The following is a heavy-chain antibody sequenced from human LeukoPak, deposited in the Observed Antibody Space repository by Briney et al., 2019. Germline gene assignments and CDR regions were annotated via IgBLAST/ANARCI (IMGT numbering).Heavy chain of an antibody. J-gene: IGHJ4*02. D-gene: IGHD6-13*01. CDR2: INEDGSDK. CDR3: ARDGYSSRWYFDY. V-gene: IGHV3-7*01. Sequence: GGSLRLSCAASGFTFSSYWMSWVRQAPGKGLEWVANINEDGSDKYYVDSVKGRFTVSRDNAKNSLYLQMNSLRAEDTAIYYCARDGYSSRWYFDYWGQGTLVTVSS. CDR1: GFTFSSYW.